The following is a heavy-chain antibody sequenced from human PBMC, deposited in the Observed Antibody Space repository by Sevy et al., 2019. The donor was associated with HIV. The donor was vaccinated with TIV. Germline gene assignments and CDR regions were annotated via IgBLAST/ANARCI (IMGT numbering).Heavy chain of an antibody. CDR1: GFSFSIHG. CDR2: MSYDGSRK. V-gene: IGHV3-30*03. Sequence: GGSLRISCAASGFSFSIHGMHWVRQAPGKGLEWVAVMSYDGSRKYYADSVKGRFTISRDNSKNTLFLQMNSLRVEDTAVYYCAIAPGQRVGAPYYYYYGMDVWGQGTTVTVSS. D-gene: IGHD6-6*01. CDR3: AIAPGQRVGAPYYYYYGMDV. J-gene: IGHJ6*02.